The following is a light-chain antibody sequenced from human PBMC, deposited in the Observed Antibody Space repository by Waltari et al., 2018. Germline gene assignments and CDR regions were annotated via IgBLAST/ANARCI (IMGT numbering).Light chain of an antibody. Sequence: SYVLTQPPSVSVAPGQTARITCGGDNIGRKSVHWYHQMPGQAPVMVVYGDSARPSGMHDRCSGSNSGNTATLTISRVEAGDEADYYCEVWDSNSDHYVFAPGTRVTVL. CDR1: NIGRKS. CDR3: EVWDSNSDHYV. CDR2: GDS. J-gene: IGLJ1*01. V-gene: IGLV3-21*02.